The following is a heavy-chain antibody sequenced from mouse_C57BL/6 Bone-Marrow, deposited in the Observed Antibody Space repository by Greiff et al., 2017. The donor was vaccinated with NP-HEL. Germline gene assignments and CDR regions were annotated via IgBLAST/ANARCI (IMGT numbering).Heavy chain of an antibody. CDR2: INPGSGGT. J-gene: IGHJ3*01. D-gene: IGHD2-4*01. CDR3: ARGGIYYDYAWFAY. V-gene: IGHV1-54*01. CDR1: GYAFTNYL. Sequence: QVQLKQSGAELVRPGTSVKVSCKASGYAFTNYLLEWVKQRPGQGLEWIGVINPGSGGTNYNEKFKGKATLTADKSSSTAYMQLSSLTSEDSAVYFCARGGIYYDYAWFAYWGQGTLVTVSA.